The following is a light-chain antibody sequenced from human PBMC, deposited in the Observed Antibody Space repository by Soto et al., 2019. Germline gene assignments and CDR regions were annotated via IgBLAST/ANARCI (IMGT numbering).Light chain of an antibody. CDR3: QQYNNWPPT. CDR2: GAS. V-gene: IGKV3-15*01. Sequence: EIVMTQSPATLYVSPGERATLSCRASQSVSSNSAWYQHKPGQAPRVLIYGASTRATAIPARFSGRGSGTEFTLTISSLQSEDFSVYYCQQYNNWPPTFGQGTKVEIK. CDR1: QSVSSN. J-gene: IGKJ1*01.